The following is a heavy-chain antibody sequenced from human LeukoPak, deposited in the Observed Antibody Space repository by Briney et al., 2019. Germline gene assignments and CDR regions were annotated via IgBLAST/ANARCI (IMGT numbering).Heavy chain of an antibody. J-gene: IGHJ4*02. V-gene: IGHV4-38-2*02. CDR1: GYSISSGYY. CDR3: VLTPGVGPRGYYDFWSGYRPPDY. CDR2: IYHSGST. Sequence: PETLSLTCTVSGYSISSGYYWGWIRQPPGKGLEWIGSIYHSGSTYYNPSLKSRVTISVDTSKNQFSLKLSSVTAADTAVYYCVLTPGVGPRGYYDFWSGYRPPDYWGQGTLVTVSS. D-gene: IGHD3-3*01.